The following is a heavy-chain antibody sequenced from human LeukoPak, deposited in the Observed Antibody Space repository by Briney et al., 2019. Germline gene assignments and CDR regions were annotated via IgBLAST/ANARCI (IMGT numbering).Heavy chain of an antibody. CDR1: GFTFDDYA. Sequence: GGSLRLSCAASGFTFDDYAMHWVRQAPGKGLEWVSGISWNSGSIGYADSVKGRFTISRDNAKNSLYLQMNSLRAEDTAVYYCAKDYSRSFDYWGQGTLVTVSS. J-gene: IGHJ4*02. CDR2: ISWNSGSI. CDR3: AKDYSRSFDY. V-gene: IGHV3-9*01. D-gene: IGHD2-15*01.